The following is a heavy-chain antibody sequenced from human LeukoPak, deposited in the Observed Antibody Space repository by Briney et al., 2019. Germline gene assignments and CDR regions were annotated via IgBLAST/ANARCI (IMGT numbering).Heavy chain of an antibody. J-gene: IGHJ6*02. Sequence: SQTLSLTCTVSGGSISSGGYYWSWIRQHPGKGLEWIGYIYYSGSTYYNPSLKSRVTISVDTSKNQFSLKLSSVTAADTAIYYCARRAGESHYYYYYGMDVWGQGTTVTVSS. CDR2: IYYSGST. CDR3: ARRAGESHYYYYYGMDV. CDR1: GGSISSGGYY. V-gene: IGHV4-31*03.